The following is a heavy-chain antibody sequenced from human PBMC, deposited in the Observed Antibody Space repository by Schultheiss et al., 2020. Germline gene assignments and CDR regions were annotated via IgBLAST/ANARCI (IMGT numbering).Heavy chain of an antibody. J-gene: IGHJ4*02. CDR2: INHSGNT. V-gene: IGHV4-34*01. CDR3: ARHAGDSGSHDY. CDR1: GGSFSGYY. D-gene: IGHD3-10*01. Sequence: SETLSLTCAVYGGSFSGYYWAWIRQPPGKGLEWIGEINHSGNTNYNPSLKSRVTISVDTSKNQFSLKLTSVTATDTAVYYCARHAGDSGSHDYWGQGTLVSVYS.